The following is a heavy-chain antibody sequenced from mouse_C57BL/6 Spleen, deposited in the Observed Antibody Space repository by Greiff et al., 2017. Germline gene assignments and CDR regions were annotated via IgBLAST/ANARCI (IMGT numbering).Heavy chain of an antibody. CDR3: ERRTVVAPRYFDV. J-gene: IGHJ1*03. D-gene: IGHD1-1*01. V-gene: IGHV1-64*01. Sequence: VQLQQPGAELVKPGASVKLSCKASGYTFTSYWMHWVKQRPGQGLEWIGMIHPNSGSTNYNEKFKSKATLTVDKSSSTAYMQLSSLTSEDSAVYYCERRTVVAPRYFDVWGTGTTVTVSS. CDR1: GYTFTSYW. CDR2: IHPNSGST.